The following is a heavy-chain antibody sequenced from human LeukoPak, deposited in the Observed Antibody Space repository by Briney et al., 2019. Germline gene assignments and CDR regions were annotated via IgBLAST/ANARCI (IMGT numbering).Heavy chain of an antibody. V-gene: IGHV3-23*01. CDR2: ISGSGGST. D-gene: IGHD3-22*01. J-gene: IGHJ6*03. CDR1: GFTFSRYA. CDR3: AKSYYYDSSGYYYGYYYMDV. Sequence: GGTLRLSCAASGFTFSRYAMSWVRQAPGKGLEWVSTISGSGGSTYYADSVKGRFTISRDNSKNTLYLQMNSLRAEDTAVYYCAKSYYYDSSGYYYGYYYMDVWGKGTTVTVSS.